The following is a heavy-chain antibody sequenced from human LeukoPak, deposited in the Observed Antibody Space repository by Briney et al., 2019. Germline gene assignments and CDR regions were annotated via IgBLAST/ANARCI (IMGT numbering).Heavy chain of an antibody. CDR1: GYSFTTYW. J-gene: IGHJ4*02. V-gene: IGHV5-51*01. CDR2: IYPGDSDT. D-gene: IGHD1-26*01. Sequence: GESLQISCKGSGYSFTTYWIGWVRQMPGKGLEWMGIIYPGDSDTRYSPSFQGQVTISADKSINTAYLQWSSLKASDTAMYYCARRVGTYHFDYWGQGTLVTVSS. CDR3: ARRVGTYHFDY.